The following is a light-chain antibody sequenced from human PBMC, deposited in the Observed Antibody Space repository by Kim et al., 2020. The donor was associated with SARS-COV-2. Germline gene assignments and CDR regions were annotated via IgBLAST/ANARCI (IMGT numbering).Light chain of an antibody. CDR3: QQYNNWPPLT. CDR1: QSVSSN. CDR2: GAS. J-gene: IGKJ4*01. Sequence: VSPGERATLSCRASQSVSSNLAWYQQKPGHAPRLLIYGASTRATGIPARFSGSGSGTEFTLTISSLQSEDFAVYYCQQYNNWPPLTFGGGTKVEI. V-gene: IGKV3-15*01.